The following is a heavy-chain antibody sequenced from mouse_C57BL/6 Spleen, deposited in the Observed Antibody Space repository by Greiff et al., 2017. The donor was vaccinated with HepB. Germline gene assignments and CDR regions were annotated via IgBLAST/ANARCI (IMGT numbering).Heavy chain of an antibody. CDR3: ASYDYDGGRAMDY. D-gene: IGHD2-4*01. CDR2: IDPSDSYT. V-gene: IGHV1-50*01. Sequence: QVQLKQPGAELVKPGASVKLSCKASGYTFTSYWMQWVKQRPGQGLEWIGEIDPSDSYTNYNEKFKSKATLTVDTSSSTAYMQLSSLTSEDSAVYYCASYDYDGGRAMDYWGQGTSVTVSS. CDR1: GYTFTSYW. J-gene: IGHJ4*01.